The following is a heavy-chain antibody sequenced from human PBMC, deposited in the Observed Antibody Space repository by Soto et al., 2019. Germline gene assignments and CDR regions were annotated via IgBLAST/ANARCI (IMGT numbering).Heavy chain of an antibody. D-gene: IGHD3-3*01. CDR2: ISGSGGST. J-gene: IGHJ6*02. CDR3: AKDLASDYDFWSGSLGYYYYGMDV. Sequence: GGSLRLSCAASGFTFSSYAMSWVRQAPGKGLEWVSAISGSGGSTYYADSVKGRFTISRDNSKNTLYLQMNSLRAEDTAVYYCAKDLASDYDFWSGSLGYYYYGMDVWGQGTTVTVS. CDR1: GFTFSSYA. V-gene: IGHV3-23*01.